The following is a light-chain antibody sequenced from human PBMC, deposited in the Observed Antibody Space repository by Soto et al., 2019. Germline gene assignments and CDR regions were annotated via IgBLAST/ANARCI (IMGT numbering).Light chain of an antibody. CDR3: QQIVSSPYT. J-gene: IGKJ2*01. V-gene: IGKV3-20*01. CDR2: GAS. Sequence: EIELTQSPGTLSLSPGERATLSCRASQSVPNKYLAWYQQKPGQAPRLLIYGASNRATGVRDRFSGSGSGTDFTLTINRLEPEDFGLYFCQQIVSSPYTFGQGTKVEIK. CDR1: QSVPNKY.